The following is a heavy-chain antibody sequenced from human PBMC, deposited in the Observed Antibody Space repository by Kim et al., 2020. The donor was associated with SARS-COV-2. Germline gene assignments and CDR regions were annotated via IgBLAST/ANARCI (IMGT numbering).Heavy chain of an antibody. V-gene: IGHV4-34*01. D-gene: IGHD2-15*01. CDR2: INHSGST. J-gene: IGHJ5*02. Sequence: SETLSLTCAVYGGSFSGYYWSWIRQPPGKGLEWIGEINHSGSTNYNPSLKSRVTISVDTSKNQFSLKLSSVTAADTAVYYCASRVRLVVVAPRSWFDPWGQGTLVTVSS. CDR1: GGSFSGYY. CDR3: ASRVRLVVVAPRSWFDP.